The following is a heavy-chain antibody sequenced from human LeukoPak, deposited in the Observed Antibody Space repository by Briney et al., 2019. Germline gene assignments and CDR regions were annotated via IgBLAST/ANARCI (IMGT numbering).Heavy chain of an antibody. CDR3: ARVGYSSSSGDDY. D-gene: IGHD6-6*01. V-gene: IGHV4-34*01. J-gene: IGHJ4*02. CDR1: GGSFSGYY. Sequence: SETLSLTCAVYGGSFSGYYWSWIRQPPGKGLEWIGEINHSGSTNYNPSLKSRVTISVDTSKNQSSLKLSSVTAADTAVYYCARVGYSSSSGDDYWGQGTLVTVSS. CDR2: INHSGST.